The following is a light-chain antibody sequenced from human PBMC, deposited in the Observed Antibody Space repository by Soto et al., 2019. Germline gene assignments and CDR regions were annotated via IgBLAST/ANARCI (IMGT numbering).Light chain of an antibody. J-gene: IGLJ1*01. V-gene: IGLV2-14*01. CDR2: EVS. CDR3: NSYTSTSTPYV. Sequence: QSALTQPASVSGSPGQSITISCTGTSSDVGGYNYVSWYQQLPGKAPKLMICEVSNRPSGVSIRFSGSKSGNTASLTISGLRAEDEADYYCNSYTSTSTPYVFGTGTKVTVL. CDR1: SSDVGGYNY.